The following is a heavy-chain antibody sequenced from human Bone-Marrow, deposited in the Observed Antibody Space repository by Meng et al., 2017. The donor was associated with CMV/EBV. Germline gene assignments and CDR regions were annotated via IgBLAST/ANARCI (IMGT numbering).Heavy chain of an antibody. Sequence: SETLSLTCAVYGGSFSGYYWSWIRQPPGKGLEWIGEINHSGSTNYNPSLKSRVTISVDTSKNQFSLKLSSVTAADTAVYYCARHDALWELLNYWGQGTLDTVSS. V-gene: IGHV4-34*01. D-gene: IGHD1-26*01. CDR3: ARHDALWELLNY. CDR1: GGSFSGYY. J-gene: IGHJ4*02. CDR2: INHSGST.